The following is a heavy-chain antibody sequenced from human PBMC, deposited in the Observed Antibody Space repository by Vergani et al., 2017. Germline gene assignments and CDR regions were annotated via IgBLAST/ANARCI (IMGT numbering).Heavy chain of an antibody. CDR2: ISNDGSKK. CDR3: AKAGSVTSGSLQYNFYMDV. CDR1: GFSFSSHA. V-gene: IGHV3-30*18. Sequence: QVQLEESGGGRVRPGRSLRLSCAASGFSFSSHAIHWVRQAPGKGLEWVAVISNDGSKKYYAASVKGRFTISRDTSKITLDLQMNSLRTQDTAVYYCAKAGSVTSGSLQYNFYMDVWGKGTTVTVS. J-gene: IGHJ6*03. D-gene: IGHD3-10*01.